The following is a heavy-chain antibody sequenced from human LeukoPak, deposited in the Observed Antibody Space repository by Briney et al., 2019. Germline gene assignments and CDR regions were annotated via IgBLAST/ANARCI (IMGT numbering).Heavy chain of an antibody. CDR3: ARGKTMGDY. J-gene: IGHJ4*02. D-gene: IGHD4/OR15-4a*01. CDR1: GYTFIIYY. V-gene: IGHV1-46*01. CDR2: VNPSDGST. Sequence: ASVKVSCTASGYTFIIYYIHWVRQAPGQGLEWMGTVNPSDGSTNYAQKFQGRITTTRDTSTSTVYMELSSLKSEDTAVYYCARGKTMGDYWGQGTRVTVSS.